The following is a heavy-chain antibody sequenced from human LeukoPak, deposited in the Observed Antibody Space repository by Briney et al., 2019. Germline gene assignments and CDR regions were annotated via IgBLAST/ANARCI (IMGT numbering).Heavy chain of an antibody. D-gene: IGHD2-2*01. CDR1: GGSISSYY. Sequence: KPSETLSLTCTVSGGSISSYYWSWIRQPPGKGLEWIGYIYYSGSTNYNPSLKSRVTISVDTSKNQFSLKLSSVTAADTAVYYCARDRLYCSSTSCFHYFDYWGQGTLVTVSS. J-gene: IGHJ4*02. V-gene: IGHV4-59*01. CDR3: ARDRLYCSSTSCFHYFDY. CDR2: IYYSGST.